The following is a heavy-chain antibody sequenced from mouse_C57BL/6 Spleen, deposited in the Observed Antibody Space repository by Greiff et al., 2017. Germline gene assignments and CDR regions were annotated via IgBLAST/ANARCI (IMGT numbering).Heavy chain of an antibody. Sequence: VQLQQPGAELVMPGASVKLSCKASGYTFTSYWMHWVKQRPGQGLEWIGELDPSDSYTNYNQKFKGKSTLTVDKSSSTAYMQLSSLTSEDSAVYYCARLGDGTPGYYFDYWGQGTTLTVSS. D-gene: IGHD2-3*01. V-gene: IGHV1-69*01. CDR3: ARLGDGTPGYYFDY. CDR1: GYTFTSYW. J-gene: IGHJ2*01. CDR2: LDPSDSYT.